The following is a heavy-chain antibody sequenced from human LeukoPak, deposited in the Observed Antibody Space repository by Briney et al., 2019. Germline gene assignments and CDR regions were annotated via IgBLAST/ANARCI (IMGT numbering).Heavy chain of an antibody. Sequence: GGSLRLSCAASGFTFSSYGMHWVRQAPGKGLEWVAFTSDDGSAAFYADSVKGRFAISRDNSNNTLYLQINSLRAEDTAVYYCARDPAYCGGDCYSVYRDAFDIWGQGTRVTVSS. CDR3: ARDPAYCGGDCYSVYRDAFDI. CDR2: TSDDGSAA. V-gene: IGHV3-33*05. D-gene: IGHD2-21*02. CDR1: GFTFSSYG. J-gene: IGHJ3*02.